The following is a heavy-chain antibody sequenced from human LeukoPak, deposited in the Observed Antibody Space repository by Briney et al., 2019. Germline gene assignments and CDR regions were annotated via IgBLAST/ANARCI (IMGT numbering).Heavy chain of an antibody. D-gene: IGHD1-26*01. V-gene: IGHV1-46*01. J-gene: IGHJ4*02. CDR3: ARDPPIVGATKGYYFDY. CDR1: GYTFIGFY. CDR2: INPSGGST. Sequence: ASVKVSCKASGYTFIGFYIHWVRQAPGQGLEWMGIINPSGGSTSYAQKFQGRVTMTRDMSTSTVYMELSSLRSEDTAVYYCARDPPIVGATKGYYFDYWGQGTLVTVSS.